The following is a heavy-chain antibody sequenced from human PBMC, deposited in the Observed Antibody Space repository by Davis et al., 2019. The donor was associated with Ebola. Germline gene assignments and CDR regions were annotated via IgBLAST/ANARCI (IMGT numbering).Heavy chain of an antibody. V-gene: IGHV3-48*02. CDR1: GGSFSGYF. D-gene: IGHD6-19*01. CDR3: AREVAVAGTECDY. Sequence: ETLSLTCAVYGGSFSGYFWSWVRQAPGKGLEWVSYISSSSRTIYYAGSVKGRFTISRDNAKNSLYLQMNSLRDEDTAVYYCAREVAVAGTECDYWGQGTLVTVSS. CDR2: ISSSSRTI. J-gene: IGHJ4*02.